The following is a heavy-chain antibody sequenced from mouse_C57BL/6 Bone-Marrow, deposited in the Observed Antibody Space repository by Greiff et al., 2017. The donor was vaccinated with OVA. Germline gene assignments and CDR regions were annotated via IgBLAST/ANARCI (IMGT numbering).Heavy chain of an antibody. J-gene: IGHJ1*03. CDR2: INPYNGGT. CDR3: ARSYYSNLWYFDV. V-gene: IGHV1-19*01. D-gene: IGHD2-5*01. Sequence: EVQLKESGPVLVKPGASVKMSCKASGYTFTDYYMNWVKQSHGKSLEWIGVINPYNGGTSYNQKFKGKATLTVDKSSSTAYMELNSLTSEDSAVYYCARSYYSNLWYFDVWGTGTTVTVSS. CDR1: GYTFTDYY.